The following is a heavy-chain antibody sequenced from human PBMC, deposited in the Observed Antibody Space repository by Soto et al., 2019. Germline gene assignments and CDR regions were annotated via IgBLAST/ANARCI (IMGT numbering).Heavy chain of an antibody. V-gene: IGHV3-30-3*01. CDR1: GFTFSSYA. D-gene: IGHD3-22*01. J-gene: IGHJ1*01. CDR2: ISYDGSNK. CDR3: ARDQGYYDSSGYYSHFQH. Sequence: PGGSLRLSCAAAGFTFSSYAMHWVRQAPGKGLEWVAVISYDGSNKYYADSVKGRFTISRDNSKNTLYLQMNSLRAEDTAVYYCARDQGYYDSSGYYSHFQHWGQGTLITVSS.